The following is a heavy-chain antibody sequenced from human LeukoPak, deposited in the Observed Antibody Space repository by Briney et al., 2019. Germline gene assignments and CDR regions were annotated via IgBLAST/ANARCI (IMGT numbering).Heavy chain of an antibody. CDR2: IYSGGST. Sequence: GGSLILSCAASGFTVSSNYMSWVRQAPGKGLEWVSVIYSGGSTYYADSVKGRFTISRDNSKNTLYLQMNSLRAEDTAVYYCAGTLDDYDSSGYFLFDYWGQGTLVTVSS. V-gene: IGHV3-53*01. J-gene: IGHJ4*02. CDR3: AGTLDDYDSSGYFLFDY. D-gene: IGHD3-22*01. CDR1: GFTVSSNY.